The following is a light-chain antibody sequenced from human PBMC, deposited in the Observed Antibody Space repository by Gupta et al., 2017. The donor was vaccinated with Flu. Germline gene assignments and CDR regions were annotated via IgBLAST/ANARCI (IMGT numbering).Light chain of an antibody. Sequence: SYVLTQPPSVSVAPGQTARITCGGNNSGSKSVHWYQQKPGQAPVLVVYDDSDRPSGSPERFSGSNSGNTATLTISRVEAGDEADYYCQVWDSSSDPPYVFGTGTKVTVL. CDR3: QVWDSSSDPPYV. CDR1: NSGSKS. V-gene: IGLV3-21*02. CDR2: DDS. J-gene: IGLJ1*01.